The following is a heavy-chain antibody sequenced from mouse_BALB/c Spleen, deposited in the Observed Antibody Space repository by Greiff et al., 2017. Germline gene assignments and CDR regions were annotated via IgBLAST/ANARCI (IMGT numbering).Heavy chain of an antibody. V-gene: IGHV1-69*02. D-gene: IGHD2-10*02. CDR3: TRYGNYDAMDY. J-gene: IGHJ4*01. Sequence: QVQLQQSGAELVKPGASVKLSCKASGYTFTSYWINWVKQRPGQGLEWIGNIYPSDSYTNYNQKFKDKATLTVDKSSSTAYMQLSSPTSEDSAVYYCTRYGNYDAMDYWGQGTSVTVSS. CDR2: IYPSDSYT. CDR1: GYTFTSYW.